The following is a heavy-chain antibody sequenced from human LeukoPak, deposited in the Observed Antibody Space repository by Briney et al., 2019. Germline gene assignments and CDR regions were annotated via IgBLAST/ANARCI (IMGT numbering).Heavy chain of an antibody. Sequence: PSETLSLTCAVYGGSFSGYYWSWIRQPPGKGLEWIGEINHSGSTNYNPFLKSRVTISVDTSKNQFSLKLSSVTAADTAVYYCARVRYCSGGSCYGLTDYWGQGTLVTVSS. CDR2: INHSGST. J-gene: IGHJ4*02. V-gene: IGHV4-34*01. CDR1: GGSFSGYY. CDR3: ARVRYCSGGSCYGLTDY. D-gene: IGHD2-15*01.